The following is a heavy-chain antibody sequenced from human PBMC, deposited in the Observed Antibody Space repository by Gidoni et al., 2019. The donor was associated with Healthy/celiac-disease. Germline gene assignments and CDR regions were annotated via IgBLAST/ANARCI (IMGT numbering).Heavy chain of an antibody. V-gene: IGHV4-30-4*01. CDR2: IYYSGST. CDR3: ARYPAVNYVWGSYRYWYFDL. Sequence: QVQLQESGPGLVKPSQTLSLTCTVSVGSSSSGDYYWSWIRQPPGKGLEWIGYIYYSGSTYYNPSLKSRVTISVDTSKNQFSLKLSSVTAADTAVYYCARYPAVNYVWGSYRYWYFDLWGRGTLVTVSS. J-gene: IGHJ2*01. D-gene: IGHD3-16*02. CDR1: VGSSSSGDYY.